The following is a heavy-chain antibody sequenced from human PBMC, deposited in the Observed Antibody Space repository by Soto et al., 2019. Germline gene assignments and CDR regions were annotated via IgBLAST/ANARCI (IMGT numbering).Heavy chain of an antibody. Sequence: QVQLVQSGAEVKKPGSSVKVSCKASGDTFSFYTLNWVRQAPGQGFEWVGRVNPILAMSSSAHQFQGRISMFADKSTGMAYMELRSLRSDDTGLYFCATSYGSGSSPFDYWGQGTLVSVSS. CDR2: VNPILAMS. V-gene: IGHV1-69*02. CDR1: GDTFSFYT. J-gene: IGHJ4*02. CDR3: ATSYGSGSSPFDY. D-gene: IGHD3-10*01.